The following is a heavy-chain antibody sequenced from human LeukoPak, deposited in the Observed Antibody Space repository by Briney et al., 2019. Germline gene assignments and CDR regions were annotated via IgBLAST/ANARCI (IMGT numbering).Heavy chain of an antibody. D-gene: IGHD6-13*01. CDR1: GFTFSTYW. CDR3: ARDSAGNDY. J-gene: IGHJ4*02. Sequence: PGVSLRLSCAASGFTFSTYWMSWVRQAPGKGPEWVANIKQDGSEKYYVDSVKGRFTISRDNAKNSPYLQMNSLRAEGTAMYYCARDSAGNDYWGQGTLVTVSS. CDR2: IKQDGSEK. V-gene: IGHV3-7*01.